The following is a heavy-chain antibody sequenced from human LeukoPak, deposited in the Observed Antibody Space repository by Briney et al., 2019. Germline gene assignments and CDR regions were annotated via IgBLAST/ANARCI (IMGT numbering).Heavy chain of an antibody. J-gene: IGHJ4*02. CDR2: XNXSXGNT. D-gene: IGHD3-22*01. CDR3: ARESSPLTYYYDSSGQGTFDY. CDR1: GYTFTNYY. Sequence: GASVKISCKASGYTFTNYYXXWVRQAPGXXXXXXXXXNXSXGNTFYAQKFQGLVTMTRDTSTSTVYMELRSLRSDDTAVYFCARESSPLTYYYDSSGQGTFDYWGQGTLVTVSS. V-gene: IGHV1-46*01.